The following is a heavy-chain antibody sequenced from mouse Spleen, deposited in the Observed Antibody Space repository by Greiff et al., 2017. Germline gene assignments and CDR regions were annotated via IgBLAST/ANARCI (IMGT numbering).Heavy chain of an antibody. CDR1: GFAFSSYD. J-gene: IGHJ2*01. CDR2: ISSGGGST. Sequence: EVKLMESGGGLVKPGGSLKLSCAASGFAFSSYDMSWVRQTPEKRLEWVAYISSGGGSTYYPDTVKGRFTISRDNAKNTLYLQMSSLKSEDTAMYYCARHLTGTDYWGQGTTLTVSS. D-gene: IGHD4-1*01. V-gene: IGHV5-12-1*01. CDR3: ARHLTGTDY.